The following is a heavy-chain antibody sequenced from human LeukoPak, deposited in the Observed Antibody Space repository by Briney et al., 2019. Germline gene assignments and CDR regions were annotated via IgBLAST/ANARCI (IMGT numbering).Heavy chain of an antibody. CDR3: AKGGTYSSGPFDY. Sequence: GGSLRLSCAASGFTFSSYAMSWVRQAPGKGLEWVSAISSSGGYTYNADSVKGRFSIPRDNSKNTLYLQMNSLRADDTAVYYCAKGGTYSSGPFDYWGQGTLVTVSS. V-gene: IGHV3-23*01. D-gene: IGHD6-19*01. J-gene: IGHJ4*02. CDR1: GFTFSSYA. CDR2: ISSSGGYT.